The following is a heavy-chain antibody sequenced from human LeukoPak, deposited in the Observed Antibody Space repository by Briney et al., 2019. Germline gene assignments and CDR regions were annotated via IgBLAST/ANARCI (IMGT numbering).Heavy chain of an antibody. CDR3: ARALSEWRQSDY. V-gene: IGHV3-53*01. Sequence: GGSLRLSCAASGFTVSSNYMSWVRQAPGKGLEWVSVIYSGGSTYYADSVKGRFTISRDNSKNTLYLQMNSLRQEDTAVYYCARALSEWRQSDYWGQGTLVTVSS. CDR1: GFTVSSNY. D-gene: IGHD5-24*01. CDR2: IYSGGST. J-gene: IGHJ4*02.